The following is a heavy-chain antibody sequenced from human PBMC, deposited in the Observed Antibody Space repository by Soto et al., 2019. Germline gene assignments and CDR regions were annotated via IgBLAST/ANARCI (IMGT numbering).Heavy chain of an antibody. J-gene: IGHJ4*02. CDR3: ARAGDRWYRSGWFLDY. CDR2: INHSGST. CDR1: GESFNGYY. Sequence: SETLSLRCDLYGESFNGYYWSWIRQPPGKGLEWIGEINHSGSTNYNPSLKSRVTISVDTSKNQFSLKLSSVTAADTAVYYCARAGDRWYRSGWFLDYWGQG. D-gene: IGHD6-19*01. V-gene: IGHV4-34*01.